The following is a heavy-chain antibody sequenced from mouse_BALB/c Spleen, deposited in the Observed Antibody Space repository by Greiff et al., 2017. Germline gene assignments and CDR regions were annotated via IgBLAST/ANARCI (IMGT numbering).Heavy chain of an antibody. Sequence: VQLQQSGAELVKPGASVKLSCTASGFNIKDTYMHWVKQRPEQGLEWIGMIHPSDSETRLNQKFKDKATLTVDKSSSTAYMQLSSPTSEDSAVYYCAREDYGAMDYWGQGTSVTVSS. CDR2: IHPSDSET. CDR3: AREDYGAMDY. J-gene: IGHJ4*01. CDR1: GFNIKDTY. V-gene: IGHV14-3*02.